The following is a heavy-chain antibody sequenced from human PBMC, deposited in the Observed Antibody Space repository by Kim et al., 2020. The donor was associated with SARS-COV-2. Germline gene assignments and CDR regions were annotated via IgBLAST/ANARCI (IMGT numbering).Heavy chain of an antibody. CDR1: GYTFTSYY. CDR3: ARGSGSGSYYRRYYYYGMDV. V-gene: IGHV1-46*01. D-gene: IGHD3-10*01. Sequence: ASVKVSCKASGYTFTSYYMHWVRQAPGQGLEWMGIINPSGGSTSYAQKFQGRVTMTRDTSTSTVYMELSSLRSEDTAVYYCARGSGSGSYYRRYYYYGMDVWGQGTTVTVSS. CDR2: INPSGGST. J-gene: IGHJ6*02.